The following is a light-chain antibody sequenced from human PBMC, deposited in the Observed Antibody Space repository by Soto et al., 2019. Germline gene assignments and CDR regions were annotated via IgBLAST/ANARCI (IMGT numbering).Light chain of an antibody. CDR1: SSNIGSNP. Sequence: QSAVTQPPSASGTPGQRVTISCSGSSSNIGSNPVAWYQQVPGTTPKLLIHSNNQRPSGVPDRFSGSKSGTSASLAISGLQSEDDGDYYCAAWDESLNGYVFGTGTKVTVL. CDR3: AAWDESLNGYV. J-gene: IGLJ1*01. CDR2: SNN. V-gene: IGLV1-44*01.